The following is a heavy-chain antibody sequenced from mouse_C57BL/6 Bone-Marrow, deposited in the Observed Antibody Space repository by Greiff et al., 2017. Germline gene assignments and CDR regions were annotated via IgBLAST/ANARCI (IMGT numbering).Heavy chain of an antibody. D-gene: IGHD2-1*01. J-gene: IGHJ2*01. CDR2: ISSGGSYT. CDR3: ERHGEGKDYFDY. CDR1: GFTFSSYG. V-gene: IGHV5-6*01. Sequence: DVHLVESGGDLVKPGGSLKLSCAASGFTFSSYGMSWVRQTPDKRLEWVATISSGGSYTYYPDSVKGRFTISSDNATNTRYLQMSSLKSEDTARYYCERHGEGKDYFDYWGQGTTVTVSS.